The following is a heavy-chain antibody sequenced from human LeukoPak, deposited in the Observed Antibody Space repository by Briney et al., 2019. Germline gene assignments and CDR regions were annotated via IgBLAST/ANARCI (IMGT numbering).Heavy chain of an antibody. CDR2: INPNSGGT. CDR1: GYTFTGNY. V-gene: IGHV1-2*02. D-gene: IGHD5-12*01. CDR3: ARDSETWIVATASYYYYGMDV. J-gene: IGHJ6*02. Sequence: DSVKVSCKASGYTFTGNYMHWVRQAPGQGLEWMGWINPNSGGTNYAQKFQGRVTMTRDTSISTAYMELSRLRSDDTAVYYCARDSETWIVATASYYYYGMDVWGQGTTVTVSS.